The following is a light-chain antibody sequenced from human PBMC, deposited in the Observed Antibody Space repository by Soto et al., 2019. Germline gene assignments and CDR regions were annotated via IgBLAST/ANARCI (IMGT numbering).Light chain of an antibody. V-gene: IGKV1-5*01. CDR1: QSISSW. J-gene: IGKJ2*01. CDR2: DAS. CDR3: QQYNSYPYT. Sequence: DIQMTQSPSTLSASVEDRVTITCRASQSISSWLAWYQQKPGKAPKLLIYDASSLESGVPSRFSGSGSGTEFTLTISSLQPDDFATYYCQQYNSYPYTFGQGNKLEIK.